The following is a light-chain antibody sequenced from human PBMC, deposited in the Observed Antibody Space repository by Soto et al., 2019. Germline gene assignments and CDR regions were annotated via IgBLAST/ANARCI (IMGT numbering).Light chain of an antibody. CDR2: EVS. V-gene: IGLV2-23*02. CDR1: SSDVGQYIF. J-gene: IGLJ2*01. Sequence: QSALTQPASVSVAPGQSITISCTGNSSDVGQYIFVSCYAQHHGKAPKLIIFEVSKRHSGVSNRFSGSKSGNTASLTISGLQAEDEADYFCFLYGGSNNYLVFGGGTKLTVL. CDR3: FLYGGSNNYLV.